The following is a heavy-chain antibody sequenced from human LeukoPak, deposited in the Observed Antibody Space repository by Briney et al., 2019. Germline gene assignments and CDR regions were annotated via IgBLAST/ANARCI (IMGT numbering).Heavy chain of an antibody. CDR3: AKDEKVGYYYGSGSLVKH. CDR1: GFIFSTFG. J-gene: IGHJ1*01. D-gene: IGHD3-10*01. Sequence: GGSLRLSCVASGFIFSTFGMHWVRQAPGKGLEWVAFIRYDGSNKYYADSVKGRFTISRDNSKNALYLQMNSLRAEDTAVYYCAKDEKVGYYYGSGSLVKHWGQGTLVTVSS. V-gene: IGHV3-30*02. CDR2: IRYDGSNK.